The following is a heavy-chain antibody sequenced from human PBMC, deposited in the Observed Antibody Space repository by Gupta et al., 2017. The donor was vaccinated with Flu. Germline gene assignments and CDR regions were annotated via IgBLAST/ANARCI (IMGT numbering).Heavy chain of an antibody. Sequence: QLRLQESGPAMVMPSETLSLSCSISGFSIRIPDFSWGWIRQSPEKGLEWIGTLFWSGTTYYNPSLRSRITMSVDTSADQFSVKLRSLTTADTAVYFCARVPYFWGDHTYRGSFDFWGQGILVTVSP. CDR3: ARVPYFWGDHTYRGSFDF. J-gene: IGHJ4*02. V-gene: IGHV4-39*01. CDR2: LFWSGTT. D-gene: IGHD3-3*01. CDR1: GFSIRIPDFS.